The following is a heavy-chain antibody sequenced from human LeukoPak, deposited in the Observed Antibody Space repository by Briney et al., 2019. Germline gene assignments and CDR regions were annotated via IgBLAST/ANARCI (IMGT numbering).Heavy chain of an antibody. CDR1: GDSVSTNSGA. CDR3: AGETRNSDAFDI. J-gene: IGHJ3*02. V-gene: IGHV6-1*01. Sequence: SQTLSLTSAISGDSVSTNSGAWNWIRQSPSRGLEWLGRTYYRSKWFNDYAVSLKSRITISPDTSKNQFSLQLNSVTPDDTAVYYCAGETRNSDAFDIWGQGTMVTVSS. D-gene: IGHD1/OR15-1a*01. CDR2: TYYRSKWFN.